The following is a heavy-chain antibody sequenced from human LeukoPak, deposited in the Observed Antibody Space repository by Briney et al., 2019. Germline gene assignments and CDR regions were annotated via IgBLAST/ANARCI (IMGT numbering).Heavy chain of an antibody. J-gene: IGHJ4*02. CDR1: GFSFSGHW. Sequence: GGSLRLSCTASGFSFSGHWMRWARQLPGKGLVWVSRISPTGSTTSYADSVKGRFTVSRDSAKNTLYLQVNNLRAEDTAVYYCARGPNSNWSGLDFWGQGTLLTVSS. CDR3: ARGPNSNWSGLDF. V-gene: IGHV3-74*01. D-gene: IGHD6-6*01. CDR2: ISPTGSTT.